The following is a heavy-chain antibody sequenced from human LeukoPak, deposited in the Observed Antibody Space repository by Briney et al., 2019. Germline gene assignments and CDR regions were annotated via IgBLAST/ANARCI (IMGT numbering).Heavy chain of an antibody. J-gene: IGHJ4*02. D-gene: IGHD1-26*01. Sequence: PGGSLRLSCEASGFTFSSYAMSWVRQAPGKGLEWVSSITSFGTSTYYADSVKGRFTISRDNSKTTLYLQMNSLRAEDTAVYYCAKGEGATESYWGQGTLVTVSS. V-gene: IGHV3-23*01. CDR3: AKGEGATESY. CDR1: GFTFSSYA. CDR2: ITSFGTST.